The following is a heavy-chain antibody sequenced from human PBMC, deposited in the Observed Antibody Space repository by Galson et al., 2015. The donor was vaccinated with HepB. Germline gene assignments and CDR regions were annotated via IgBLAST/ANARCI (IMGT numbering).Heavy chain of an antibody. J-gene: IGHJ4*02. CDR1: GFTFSGSA. D-gene: IGHD1-1*01. CDR3: TRSGELAAFDY. CDR2: IRSKVKNYAT. V-gene: IGHV3-73*01. Sequence: SLRLSCAASGFTFSGSAIHWVRQTSGRGLEWVGRIRSKVKNYATAYSESVKGRFTVSRDDSKTTAYLQMNTLKTDDTAVYYCTRSGELAAFDYWGQGTLVTVSS.